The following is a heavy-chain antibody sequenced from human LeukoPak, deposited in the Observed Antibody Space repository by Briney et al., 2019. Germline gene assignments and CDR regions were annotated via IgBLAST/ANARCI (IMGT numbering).Heavy chain of an antibody. Sequence: GGSLRLSCAASGSTFSSYGMHWVRQAPGKGLEWVAVIWFDGSNKYYADSVKGRFTISRDNSKNTLYLQMNSLRAEDTAVYYCAKRSRLNWFDPWGQGTLVTVSS. CDR1: GSTFSSYG. V-gene: IGHV3-30*02. J-gene: IGHJ5*02. CDR2: IWFDGSNK. D-gene: IGHD2-21*02. CDR3: AKRSRLNWFDP.